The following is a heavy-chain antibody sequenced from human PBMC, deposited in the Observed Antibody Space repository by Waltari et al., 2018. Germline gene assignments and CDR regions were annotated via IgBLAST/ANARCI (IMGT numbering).Heavy chain of an antibody. CDR1: GSTFSSYS. D-gene: IGHD2-2*01. CDR3: ASVRDGYAPPWFDP. CDR2: ISSSSSTI. J-gene: IGHJ5*02. V-gene: IGHV3-48*02. Sequence: EVQLVESGGGLVQPGGSLGLSCAASGSTFSSYSMNWVRHAPGKGLEWVSYISSSSSTIYYADSVKGRFTISRDNAKNSLYLQMNSLRDEDTAVYYCASVRDGYAPPWFDPWGQGTLVTVSS.